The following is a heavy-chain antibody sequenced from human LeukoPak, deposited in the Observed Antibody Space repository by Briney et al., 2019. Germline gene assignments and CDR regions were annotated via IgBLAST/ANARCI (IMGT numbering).Heavy chain of an antibody. V-gene: IGHV3-7*01. CDR3: ARIYYFGDNNWRYFDN. Sequence: GGSLRLSCAASGFTFNSYWMSWVRQAPGKGLEWVANIDPDGSEKQYGDSVKGRFTTSRDSAKNSLYLQMNSLRAEDTAIYYCARIYYFGDNNWRYFDNWGQGTLVTVSS. CDR1: GFTFNSYW. J-gene: IGHJ4*02. CDR2: IDPDGSEK. D-gene: IGHD3-10*01.